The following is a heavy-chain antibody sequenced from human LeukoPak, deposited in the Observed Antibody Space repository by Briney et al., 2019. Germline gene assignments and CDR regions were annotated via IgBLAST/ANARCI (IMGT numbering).Heavy chain of an antibody. J-gene: IGHJ4*02. Sequence: GGPLRLSCDASGFTFTTYPMHWVRQAPGKGLEWLTLISPDGNNKDVADSVKGRFTVSRDNSNNTLFLQMNSLRAEDTAVYYCVRWRWLQSEFDYWGQGTLVTVSS. D-gene: IGHD5-24*01. CDR1: GFTFTTYP. CDR2: ISPDGNNK. V-gene: IGHV3-30*04. CDR3: VRWRWLQSEFDY.